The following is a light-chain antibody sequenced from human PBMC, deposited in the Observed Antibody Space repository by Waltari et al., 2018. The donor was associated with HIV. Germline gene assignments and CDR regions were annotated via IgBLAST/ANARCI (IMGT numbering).Light chain of an antibody. CDR3: GTWDNSLGAGV. Sequence: QSVLTQPPSVSATPGQKVTISCPGTSTNIAHTGFSWYQLLPGTAPKLLIYDNNKRPSGIPDRFSGSKSGTSATLAITGLLTGDEADYYCGTWDNSLGAGVFGGGTTVTVL. V-gene: IGLV1-51*01. CDR2: DNN. J-gene: IGLJ2*01. CDR1: STNIAHTG.